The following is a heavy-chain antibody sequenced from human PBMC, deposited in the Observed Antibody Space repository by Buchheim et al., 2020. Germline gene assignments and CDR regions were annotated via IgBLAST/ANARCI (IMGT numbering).Heavy chain of an antibody. CDR3: ARALRYSYYFDY. CDR1: GFTFSSYW. J-gene: IGHJ4*02. V-gene: IGHV3-7*01. CDR2: INQDGSEK. Sequence: EVQLVESGGGLVQPGGSLRLSCAASGFTFSSYWMTWVRQAPGKGLEWVANINQDGSEKFYVDSVKGRFTISRDNAEKSLYLQMNNLGAEDTAVYYCARALRYSYYFDYWGQGTL. D-gene: IGHD3-9*01.